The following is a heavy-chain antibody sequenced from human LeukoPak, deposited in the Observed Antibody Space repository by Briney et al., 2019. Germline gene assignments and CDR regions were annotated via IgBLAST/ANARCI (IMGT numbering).Heavy chain of an antibody. CDR1: GFTFSSYA. Sequence: GGSLRLSCAASGFTFSSYAMSWVRQAPGKGLEWVSAISGSGGSTYYADSVKGRFTISRDNSKNTLYLQMNSLRAEDTAVYYCARGGRSSGWSHFDYWGQGTLVTVSS. CDR2: ISGSGGST. D-gene: IGHD6-19*01. J-gene: IGHJ4*02. CDR3: ARGGRSSGWSHFDY. V-gene: IGHV3-23*01.